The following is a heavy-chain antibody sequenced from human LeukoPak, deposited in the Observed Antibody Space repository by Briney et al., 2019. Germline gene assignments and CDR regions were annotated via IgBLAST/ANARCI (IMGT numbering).Heavy chain of an antibody. Sequence: ASVKVSCKASGGTFSSYAISWVRQAPGQGLEWMGRIIPIFGTANYAQTFQGRVTITTDESTSPAYMKLSSLRSEDTAVYYCARDGAEAGYCSGGSCYVINWCDPWGQGTLVTVSS. CDR1: GGTFSSYA. CDR2: IIPIFGTA. CDR3: ARDGAEAGYCSGGSCYVINWCDP. D-gene: IGHD2-15*01. J-gene: IGHJ5*02. V-gene: IGHV1-69*05.